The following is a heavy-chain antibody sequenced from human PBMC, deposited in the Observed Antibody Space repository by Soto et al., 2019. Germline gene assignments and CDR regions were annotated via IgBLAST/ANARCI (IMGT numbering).Heavy chain of an antibody. CDR1: GFIFNSYG. J-gene: IGHJ6*02. CDR2: ISSSSSTI. V-gene: IGHV3-48*02. D-gene: IGHD2-21*02. Sequence: EVQLVESGGGLVQPGGSLRLSCAASGFIFNSYGMNWVRQAPGKGLEWVSYISSSSSTIYYVDSVKGRCTISRDNAKNSLYLQMNILRDENTAVYYCARDKVLPMTVTVYYYGMDVWGQGTTVTVAS. CDR3: ARDKVLPMTVTVYYYGMDV.